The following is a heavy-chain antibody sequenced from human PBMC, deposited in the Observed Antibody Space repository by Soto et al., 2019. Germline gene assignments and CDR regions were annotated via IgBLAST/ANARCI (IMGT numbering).Heavy chain of an antibody. Sequence: EVQLLESGGGLVQPGGSLRLSCAASGFTFSSYAMSWVRQAPGKGLEWVSGISGSGGSTYYADSVKGRFTISRDNSKNPLYLQMNSLRAEDTAVYYCAKGGQQLGGGYFDYWGQGTLVTVSS. CDR3: AKGGQQLGGGYFDY. D-gene: IGHD6-13*01. CDR1: GFTFSSYA. CDR2: ISGSGGST. V-gene: IGHV3-23*01. J-gene: IGHJ4*02.